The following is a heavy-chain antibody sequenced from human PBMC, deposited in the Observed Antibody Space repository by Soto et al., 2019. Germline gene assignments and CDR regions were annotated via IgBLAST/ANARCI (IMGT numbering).Heavy chain of an antibody. J-gene: IGHJ4*02. D-gene: IGHD4-4*01. CDR1: GFTFSNAW. CDR3: AKISKGGNYEVHFDY. Sequence: GSLRLSCAASGFTFSNAWMSWVRQAPGKGLEWVAVISYDGSNKYYADSVKGRFTISRDNSKNTLYLQMNSLRAEDTAVYYCAKISKGGNYEVHFDYWGQGTLVTVSS. V-gene: IGHV3-30*18. CDR2: ISYDGSNK.